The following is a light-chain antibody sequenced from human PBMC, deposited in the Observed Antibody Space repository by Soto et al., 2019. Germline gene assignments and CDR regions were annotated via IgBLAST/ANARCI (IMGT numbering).Light chain of an antibody. Sequence: EIVLTQSPGTLSLSPGDRATLSCRASQSVNSNYLGWYQQKPGHAPRLLIYGASSRASGVPDRFSGSGSGTDFTLTISRLEPEDCAVYYCHQFGVSPPYTFGQGTKLEI. J-gene: IGKJ2*01. CDR3: HQFGVSPPYT. CDR1: QSVNSNY. V-gene: IGKV3-20*01. CDR2: GAS.